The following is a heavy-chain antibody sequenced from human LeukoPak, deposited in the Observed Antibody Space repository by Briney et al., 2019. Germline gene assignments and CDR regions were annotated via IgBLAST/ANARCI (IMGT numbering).Heavy chain of an antibody. CDR1: GYTFTSYY. Sequence: ASVKVSCKASGYTFTSYYMHWVRRAPGQGREGMGIINPSCGSTSYAQKFPGRVTMTRDTSTSTVYMELSSLRSEDTAVYYCAREREYDFWSGCHFDYWGQGTLVTVSS. CDR2: INPSCGST. J-gene: IGHJ4*02. V-gene: IGHV1-46*01. CDR3: AREREYDFWSGCHFDY. D-gene: IGHD3-3*01.